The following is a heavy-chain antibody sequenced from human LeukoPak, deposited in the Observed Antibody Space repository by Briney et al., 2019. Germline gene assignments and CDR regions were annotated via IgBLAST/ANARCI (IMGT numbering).Heavy chain of an antibody. V-gene: IGHV4-34*01. CDR3: ARALVRATMVWYFDL. J-gene: IGHJ2*01. D-gene: IGHD5-12*01. CDR1: GGSFSGYY. CDR2: ISHSGST. Sequence: SETLSLTCAVSGGSFSGYYWSWIRQPPGKGLEWIGEISHSGSTNYSPSLKRRVTISVDTSKTQFPLNLSSVTAADTAVYYCARALVRATMVWYFDLWGRGTLVTVSS.